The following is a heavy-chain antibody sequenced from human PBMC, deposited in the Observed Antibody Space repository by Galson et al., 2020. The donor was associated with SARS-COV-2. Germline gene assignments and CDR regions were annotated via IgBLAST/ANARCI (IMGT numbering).Heavy chain of an antibody. V-gene: IGHV3-30-3*01. D-gene: IGHD2-21*02. CDR2: ISSDGHNK. Sequence: TGGSLRLSCAASGFTFSSYAMHWVRQAPGKGLEWLAVISSDGHNKHYADSVKGRFTISRDNSKNTLYLQMNSLRAEDTAVYYCARGHCGGDCYGLPYWGQGTLVTVSS. CDR1: GFTFSSYA. CDR3: ARGHCGGDCYGLPY. J-gene: IGHJ4*02.